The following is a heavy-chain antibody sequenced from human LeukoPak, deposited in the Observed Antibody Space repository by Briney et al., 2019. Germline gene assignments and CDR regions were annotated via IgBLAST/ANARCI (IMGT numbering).Heavy chain of an antibody. CDR1: GGSISSGSYY. J-gene: IGHJ3*02. CDR3: ARDPGSSDAFDI. D-gene: IGHD6-6*01. Sequence: SQTLSLTCTVSGGSISSGSYYWSWIRQPAGKGLEWIGRIYTSGSTNYNPSLKSRVTISVDTSKNQFSLKLSSVTAADTAVYHCARDPGSSDAFDIWGQGTMVTVSS. CDR2: IYTSGST. V-gene: IGHV4-61*02.